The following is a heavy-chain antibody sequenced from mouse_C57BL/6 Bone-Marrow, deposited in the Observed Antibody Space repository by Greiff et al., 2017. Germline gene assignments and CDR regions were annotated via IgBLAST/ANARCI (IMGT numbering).Heavy chain of an antibody. D-gene: IGHD1-1*01. CDR1: GYTFTDYE. CDR3: TSYYGSSYGAY. Sequence: QVQLQQSGAELVRPGASVTLSCKASGYTFTDYEMHWVKQTPVHGLEWIGAIDPETGGTAYNQKFKGKAILTADKSSSTAYMELRSLTSEDSAVYYGTSYYGSSYGAYWGQGTLVTVSA. J-gene: IGHJ3*01. CDR2: IDPETGGT. V-gene: IGHV1-15*01.